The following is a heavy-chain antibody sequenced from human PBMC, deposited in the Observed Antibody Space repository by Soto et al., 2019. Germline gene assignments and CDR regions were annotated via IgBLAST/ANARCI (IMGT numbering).Heavy chain of an antibody. J-gene: IGHJ6*02. CDR1: GYSFTSYW. CDR3: ARTAAAGKYYYGMYV. CDR2: IYPGDSDT. V-gene: IGHV5-51*01. D-gene: IGHD6-13*01. Sequence: PGESLKISCKGSGYSFTSYWIGWVRQMPGKGLECMGIIYPGDSDTRYSPSFQGQVTISADKSISTAYLQWSGLKASDTAMYYCARTAAAGKYYYGMYVWGQGTTVTVSS.